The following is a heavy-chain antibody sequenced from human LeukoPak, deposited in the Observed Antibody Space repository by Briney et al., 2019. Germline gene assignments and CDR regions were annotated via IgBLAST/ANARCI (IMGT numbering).Heavy chain of an antibody. CDR2: IYYSGSA. Sequence: SETLPLTCTVSGGSISSYYWSWIRQPPGKGLEWIGYIYYSGSANYNPSLKSRVTISVDTSKNQFSLKLSSVTAADTAVYYCARGPEAVADPFDIWGQGTMVTVSS. J-gene: IGHJ3*02. V-gene: IGHV4-59*01. CDR3: ARGPEAVADPFDI. D-gene: IGHD6-19*01. CDR1: GGSISSYY.